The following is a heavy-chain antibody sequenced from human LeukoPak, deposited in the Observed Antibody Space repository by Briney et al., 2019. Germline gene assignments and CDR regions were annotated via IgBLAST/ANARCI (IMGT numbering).Heavy chain of an antibody. Sequence: QSGGSLRLSCAASGFTFSHFWMSWVRQAPGKGLEWVAYIKKTGSETYYVDSVKGRFTITRDNTRNSLYLQMNSLRAEDTAVYYCAREGTVTTGYGMDVWGQGTTVTVSS. J-gene: IGHJ6*02. V-gene: IGHV3-7*01. CDR2: IKKTGSET. CDR3: AREGTVTTGYGMDV. D-gene: IGHD4-17*01. CDR1: GFTFSHFW.